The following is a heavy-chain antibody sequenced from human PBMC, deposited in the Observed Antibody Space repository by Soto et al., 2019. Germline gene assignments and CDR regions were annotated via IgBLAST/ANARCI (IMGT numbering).Heavy chain of an antibody. J-gene: IGHJ4*02. V-gene: IGHV3-74*01. CDR1: GFTFSSYW. CDR3: ARVPTGKYGVWNY. CDR2: INPGGSIT. D-gene: IGHD2-8*01. Sequence: EEQLVESGGGLVQPGGSLRLSCAASGFTFSSYWMHWVRQAPGKGLVWVSRINPGGSITAYADSVKGRFTISSDNAKNTLYLQMNSLRGDATAVYYCARVPTGKYGVWNYWGQGTLVTVSS.